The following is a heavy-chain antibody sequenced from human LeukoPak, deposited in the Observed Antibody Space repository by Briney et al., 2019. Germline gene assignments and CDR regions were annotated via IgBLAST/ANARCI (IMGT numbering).Heavy chain of an antibody. CDR2: ISSSGTTI. J-gene: IGHJ4*02. D-gene: IGHD6-19*01. Sequence: PGGSLRLPCAASGFTFSDYYMSWIRQAPGKGLEWVSYISSSGTTIYFTDSVKGRFTISRDNAKNSLYLQMNSLRAEDTAVYYCAREKSSGWFYFDYWGQGTLVTVSS. V-gene: IGHV3-11*01. CDR1: GFTFSDYY. CDR3: AREKSSGWFYFDY.